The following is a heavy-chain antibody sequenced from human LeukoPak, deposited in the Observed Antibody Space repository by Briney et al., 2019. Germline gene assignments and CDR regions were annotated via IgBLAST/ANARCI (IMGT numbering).Heavy chain of an antibody. CDR1: GFTLDDYA. CDR2: ISWNSGSI. Sequence: PGGSLRLSCAASGFTLDDYAMHWVRHAPGKGLEWVSGISWNSGSIGYADSVKGRFTISRDNAKNSLYLQMNSLRAEDTALYYCAKDSDGDYAVAFDIWGQGTMVTVSS. V-gene: IGHV3-9*01. D-gene: IGHD4-17*01. J-gene: IGHJ3*02. CDR3: AKDSDGDYAVAFDI.